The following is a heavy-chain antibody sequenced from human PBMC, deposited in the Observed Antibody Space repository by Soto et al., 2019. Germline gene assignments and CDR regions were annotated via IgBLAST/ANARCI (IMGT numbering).Heavy chain of an antibody. CDR3: ARASAYSTPWSFDN. D-gene: IGHD6-13*01. Sequence: QGQLVQAGAEVKKPGASVRFSCKASVYNFSRYGISWVRQDPGQGLEWMGWISGFNGNTKESEKLHGRVTLTTDTAANTAHMELRGLRSDDTAVYYCARASAYSTPWSFDNWGQGTLVTVSS. CDR2: ISGFNGNT. V-gene: IGHV1-18*01. CDR1: VYNFSRYG. J-gene: IGHJ4*02.